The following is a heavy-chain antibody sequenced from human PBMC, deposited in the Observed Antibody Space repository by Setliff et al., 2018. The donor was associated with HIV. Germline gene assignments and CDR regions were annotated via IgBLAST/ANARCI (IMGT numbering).Heavy chain of an antibody. D-gene: IGHD3-22*01. V-gene: IGHV4-38-2*02. CDR3: ASAGYYGSTSYWEYFQH. CDR1: GYSISNDYY. J-gene: IGHJ1*01. Sequence: SETLSLTCTVSGYSISNDYYWGWIRQPPGKGLEWIASIYHSGNTYYNPSLKSRVTISVDTSKNQFSLRLSSVTAADTAVYYCASAGYYGSTSYWEYFQHWGQGTLVTVSS. CDR2: IYHSGNT.